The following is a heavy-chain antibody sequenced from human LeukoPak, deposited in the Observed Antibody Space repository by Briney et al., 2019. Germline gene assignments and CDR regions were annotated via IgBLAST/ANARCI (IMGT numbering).Heavy chain of an antibody. V-gene: IGHV4-34*01. CDR1: GGSFSGYY. D-gene: IGHD3-22*01. CDR2: INHSGST. CDR3: VTYYFDSSGPKKNY. Sequence: SETLSLTCAVYGGSFSGYYWSWIRRPPGKGLEWIGEINHSGSTNYNPSLKSRVTISVDTSKKQFSLKLSSVTAADTAVYYCVTYYFDSSGPKKNYWGQGTLVTVSS. J-gene: IGHJ4*02.